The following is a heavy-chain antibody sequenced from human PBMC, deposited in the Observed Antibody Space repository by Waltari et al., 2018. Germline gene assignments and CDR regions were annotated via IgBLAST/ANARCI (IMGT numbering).Heavy chain of an antibody. D-gene: IGHD3-10*01. Sequence: QVQLVQSGAEVKKPGASVKVSCKASGYPFTTYGISWVRQAPGQGLEWMGWFSVYNGNTNYAQKLQGRVTMTTDTSTSTAYMELRSLRSDDTAVYYCARGVPGSWPDYYFDHWGQGTLVTVSS. CDR1: GYPFTTYG. V-gene: IGHV1-18*01. CDR2: FSVYNGNT. J-gene: IGHJ4*02. CDR3: ARGVPGSWPDYYFDH.